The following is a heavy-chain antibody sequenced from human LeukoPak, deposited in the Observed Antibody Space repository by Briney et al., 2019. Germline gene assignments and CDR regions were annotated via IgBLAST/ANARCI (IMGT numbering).Heavy chain of an antibody. J-gene: IGHJ4*02. CDR3: VRGDWYFES. Sequence: SGGSLRLSCVTSGFNFSDSRMTWVRQAPGKGLQWVANVNRDGTEKHFLDSVEGRFTISRDNAKKSLYLQMSSLRPQDTAVYFCVRGDWYFESWGQGTLVTVS. CDR2: VNRDGTEK. D-gene: IGHD2-21*01. CDR1: GFNFSDSR. V-gene: IGHV3-7*04.